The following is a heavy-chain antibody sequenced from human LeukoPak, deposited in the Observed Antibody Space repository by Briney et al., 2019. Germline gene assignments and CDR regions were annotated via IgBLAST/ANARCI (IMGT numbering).Heavy chain of an antibody. J-gene: IGHJ6*03. CDR2: ISGSGGST. CDR3: AKDNDYYDSNGYFHLRYMDV. V-gene: IGHV3-23*01. CDR1: GFTFSSYA. D-gene: IGHD3-22*01. Sequence: GGSLRLSCAASGFTFSSYAMSWVRQAPGKGLEWVSAISGSGGSTYYADSVKGRFTISRDNSKNTLYLQMNSLRVEDTAVYYCAKDNDYYDSNGYFHLRYMDVWGKGTTVTVSS.